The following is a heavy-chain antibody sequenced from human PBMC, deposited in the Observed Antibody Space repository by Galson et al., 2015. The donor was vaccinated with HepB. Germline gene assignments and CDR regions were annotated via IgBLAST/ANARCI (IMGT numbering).Heavy chain of an antibody. D-gene: IGHD4-11*01. J-gene: IGHJ4*02. Sequence: SLRLSCAASGFTSSSDDMHWVRQGTGKSLEWVSTMGAAGDTFYPGSVRGRFTISRDNSKNTLYLQMNSLRAEDTAVYFCARDHFDYSNAIYYFDSWGQGTLVTVSS. CDR2: MGAAGDT. CDR3: ARDHFDYSNAIYYFDS. CDR1: GFTSSSDD. V-gene: IGHV3-13*01.